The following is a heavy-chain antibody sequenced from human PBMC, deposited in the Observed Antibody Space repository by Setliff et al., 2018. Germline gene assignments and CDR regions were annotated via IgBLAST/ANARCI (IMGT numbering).Heavy chain of an antibody. Sequence: ASVKVSCKASGYIFTTYAMSWMRQAPGQGLEWMGWISPYNGYIIYAHKFQGRVTMTTDTSTGTADMELRNLRSDDTAVYYCTRDTNIVVVPPHRTAFDIWGQGTMVTVSS. D-gene: IGHD2-2*01. CDR1: GYIFTTYA. CDR2: ISPYNGYI. V-gene: IGHV1-18*01. J-gene: IGHJ3*02. CDR3: TRDTNIVVVPPHRTAFDI.